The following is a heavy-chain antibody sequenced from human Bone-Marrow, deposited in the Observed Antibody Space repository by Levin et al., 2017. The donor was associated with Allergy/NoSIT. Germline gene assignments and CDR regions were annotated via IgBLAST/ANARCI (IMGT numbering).Heavy chain of an antibody. CDR3: WVATTVLGKY. Sequence: GESLKISCAASGFSFSDSAMTWVRQAPGKGLEWVSYIDRSGSTIHYSDSVRGRFTVSRDNAKNSFSLQMNGLGAEDTAVYYCWVATTVLGKYWGQGTLVTVSS. J-gene: IGHJ4*02. CDR2: IDRSGSTI. D-gene: IGHD1-14*01. V-gene: IGHV3-11*01. CDR1: GFSFSDSA.